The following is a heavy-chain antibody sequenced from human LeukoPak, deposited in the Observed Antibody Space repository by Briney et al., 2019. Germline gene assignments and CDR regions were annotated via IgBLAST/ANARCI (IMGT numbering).Heavy chain of an antibody. V-gene: IGHV3-9*01. CDR2: ISWNSGSI. CDR1: GFTFSSHG. D-gene: IGHD2-21*02. CDR3: AKGTKVVTAISWFDP. J-gene: IGHJ5*02. Sequence: PGGSLRLSCAASGFTFSSHGMNWVRQAPGKGLEWVSGISWNSGSIGYADSVKGRFTISRDNAKNSLYLQMNSLRAEDTALYYCAKGTKVVTAISWFDPWGQGTLVTVSS.